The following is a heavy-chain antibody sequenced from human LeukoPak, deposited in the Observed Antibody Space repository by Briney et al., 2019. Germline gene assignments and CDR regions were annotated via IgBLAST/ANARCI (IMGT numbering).Heavy chain of an antibody. CDR3: AKDKGYGSGSLTSLDY. J-gene: IGHJ4*02. D-gene: IGHD3-10*01. CDR2: ISGSGGST. V-gene: IGHV3-23*01. Sequence: QPGGSLRLSCAAPGFTFSSYAMSWVRQAPGKGLEWVSAISGSGGSTYYADSVKGRFTISRDNSKNTLYLQMNSLRAEDTAVYYCAKDKGYGSGSLTSLDYWGQGTLVTVSS. CDR1: GFTFSSYA.